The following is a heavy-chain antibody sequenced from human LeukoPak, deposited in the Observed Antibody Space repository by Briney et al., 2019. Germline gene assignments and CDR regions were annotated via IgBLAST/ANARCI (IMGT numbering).Heavy chain of an antibody. V-gene: IGHV3-30*18. CDR3: AKDRSGLNWYFDL. J-gene: IGHJ2*01. CDR1: GFTFSNYG. D-gene: IGHD6-19*01. Sequence: PGGSLRLSCAASGFTFSNYGMHWVRQAPGKGLEWVAIISYDGSNQYYTDSVKGRFTISRDNSKNTLYLQINGLRAEDTAVYFCAKDRSGLNWYFDLWGRGTLVTVSS. CDR2: ISYDGSNQ.